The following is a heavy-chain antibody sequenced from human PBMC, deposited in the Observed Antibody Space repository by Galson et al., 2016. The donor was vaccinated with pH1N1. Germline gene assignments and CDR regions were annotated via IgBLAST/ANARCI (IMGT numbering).Heavy chain of an antibody. D-gene: IGHD4-17*01. V-gene: IGHV4-61*01. J-gene: IGHJ5*02. CDR1: GGSVSSSNYY. Sequence: ETLSLTCTVSGGSVSSSNYYWSWIRQPPGKGLEWIGYIYYTGSTNYTPSLKSRVTISLDTSKNQFSLRLSSVTAADTAVYYCAGSTYGDYVGWVDPWGQGTLVTVSS. CDR2: IYYTGST. CDR3: AGSTYGDYVGWVDP.